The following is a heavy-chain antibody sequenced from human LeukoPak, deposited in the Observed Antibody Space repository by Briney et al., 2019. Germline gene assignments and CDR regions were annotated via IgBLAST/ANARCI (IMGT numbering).Heavy chain of an antibody. V-gene: IGHV1-2*02. J-gene: IGHJ6*03. D-gene: IGHD5-18*01. Sequence: ASVKVSCKASGYTFTSYGISWVRQAPGQGLEWMGWINPNSGGTNYAQKFQGRVTMTRDTSISTAYMELSRLRSDDTAVYYCARNGYSYGLYYYYYMDVWGKGTTVTVSS. CDR2: INPNSGGT. CDR1: GYTFTSYG. CDR3: ARNGYSYGLYYYYYMDV.